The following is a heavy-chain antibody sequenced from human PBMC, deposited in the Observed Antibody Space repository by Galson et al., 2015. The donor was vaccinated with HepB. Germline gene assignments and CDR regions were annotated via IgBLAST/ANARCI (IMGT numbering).Heavy chain of an antibody. Sequence: SLRLSCAASGFNFGDYYMTWIRQAPGKGLEWISYITSRSNSYYSDSVKGRFTISRDNAKNSVFLQMNSLRAEDTAVYYCVRVFRDESQLPIPYYFDYWGQGTLVTVSS. V-gene: IGHV3-11*01. CDR3: VRVFRDESQLPIPYYFDY. J-gene: IGHJ4*02. D-gene: IGHD1-1*01. CDR2: ITSRSNS. CDR1: GFNFGDYY.